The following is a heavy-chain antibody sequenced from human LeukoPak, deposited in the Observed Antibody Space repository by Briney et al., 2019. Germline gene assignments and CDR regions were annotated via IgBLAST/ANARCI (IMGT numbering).Heavy chain of an antibody. J-gene: IGHJ6*02. CDR3: ARGSLGSSVGMDV. Sequence: GASVTVSCKASGYTFTVYYMHWVRQAPGQGLEWMGWINPNSGGTNYAQKFQGRVTMTRDTSISTAYMELSRLRSDDTAVYYCARGSLGSSVGMDVWGQGTTVTVSS. V-gene: IGHV1-2*02. D-gene: IGHD2-2*01. CDR2: INPNSGGT. CDR1: GYTFTVYY.